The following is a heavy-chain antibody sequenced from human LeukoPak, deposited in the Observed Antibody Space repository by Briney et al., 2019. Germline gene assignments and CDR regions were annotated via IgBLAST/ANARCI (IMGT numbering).Heavy chain of an antibody. J-gene: IGHJ4*02. V-gene: IGHV3-21*01. CDR2: ISSSSSYI. CDR3: ARDILYDFWSGLDY. Sequence: GGSLRLSCAASGFTFSSYSMNWVRQAPGKGLEWVSSISSSSSYIYYADSVKGRFTISRDNAKNSLYLQMNSLRAEDTAVYYCARDILYDFWSGLDYWGQGTLVTVSS. D-gene: IGHD3-3*01. CDR1: GFTFSSYS.